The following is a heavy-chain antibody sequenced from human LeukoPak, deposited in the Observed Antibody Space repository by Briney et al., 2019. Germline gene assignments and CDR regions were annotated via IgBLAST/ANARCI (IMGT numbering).Heavy chain of an antibody. D-gene: IGHD1-26*01. CDR3: AREDSGRSRGVYDYGMDV. Sequence: GGSLRLSCAASGFTFSSYSMNWVRQAPGKGLEWVSSISSSSSYIYYADSVKGRFTISRDNAKNSLYLQMNSLRAEDTAVYYCAREDSGRSRGVYDYGMDVWGQGTTVTVSS. CDR2: ISSSSSYI. J-gene: IGHJ6*02. CDR1: GFTFSSYS. V-gene: IGHV3-21*04.